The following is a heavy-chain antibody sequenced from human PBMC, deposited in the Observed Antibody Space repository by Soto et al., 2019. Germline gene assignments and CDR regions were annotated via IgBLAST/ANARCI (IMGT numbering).Heavy chain of an antibody. V-gene: IGHV1-2*02. D-gene: IGHD1-26*01. CDR2: INPNSGGT. J-gene: IGHJ4*02. CDR3: ARLPPVGATGVDY. CDR1: GYTFTGYY. Sequence: QVQLVQSGAEVQKPGASVKVSCKASGYTFTGYYMHWVRQAPGQGLEWMGWINPNSGGTNYAQKFPCRVTMTRDTSISTAYMELSRLRSDDTAVYYCARLPPVGATGVDYWGQGTLVTVSS.